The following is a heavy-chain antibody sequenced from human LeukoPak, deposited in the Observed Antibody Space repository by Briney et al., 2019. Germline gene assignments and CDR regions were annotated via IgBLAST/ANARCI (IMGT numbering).Heavy chain of an antibody. D-gene: IGHD6-19*01. V-gene: IGHV3-9*01. CDR1: GFPFDDSA. CDR3: ARGLPGYTSGWSIDD. J-gene: IGHJ4*02. Sequence: GGSLRLSCAASGFPFDDSAMHWVRQAPGKGLEWVSGINWNSGNINYADSVRGRFTVSRDNAKNSLYLQMNSLKTEDTAFYYCARGLPGYTSGWSIDDWGQGTLVTVSS. CDR2: INWNSGNI.